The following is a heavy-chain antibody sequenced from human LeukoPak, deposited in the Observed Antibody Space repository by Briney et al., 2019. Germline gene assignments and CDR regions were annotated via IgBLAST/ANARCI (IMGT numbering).Heavy chain of an antibody. CDR3: ASAATGAFDI. J-gene: IGHJ3*02. CDR2: ISAYKGNT. D-gene: IGHD3-10*01. CDR1: GYTFTSYG. Sequence: GASVNVSCKASGYTFTSYGISWVRQAPGQGGEWMGWISAYKGNTKYAQKLQGRVTMTTDTSTSTAYMELRSLRSDDTAVYYCASAATGAFDIWGQGTMVTVSS. V-gene: IGHV1-18*01.